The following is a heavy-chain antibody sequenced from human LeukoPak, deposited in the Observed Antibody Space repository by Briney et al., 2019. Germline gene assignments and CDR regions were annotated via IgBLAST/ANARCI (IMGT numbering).Heavy chain of an antibody. CDR1: GFTFSDYY. Sequence: GGSLRLSCAASGFTFSDYYMSWIRQAPGKGLEWVSYISSSGSTIYYADSVKGRFTISRGNAKNSLYLQMNSLRAEDTAVYYCATSQYSSSQMDYFDYWGQGTLVTVSS. J-gene: IGHJ4*02. D-gene: IGHD6-6*01. V-gene: IGHV3-11*04. CDR2: ISSSGSTI. CDR3: ATSQYSSSQMDYFDY.